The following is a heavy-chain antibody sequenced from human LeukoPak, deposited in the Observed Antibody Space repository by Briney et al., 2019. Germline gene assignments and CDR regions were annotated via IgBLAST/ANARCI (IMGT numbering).Heavy chain of an antibody. CDR2: IYYSGST. V-gene: IGHV4-59*01. J-gene: IGHJ5*02. CDR3: ARGGSGSSWYGNWFDP. CDR1: GGSISSYY. D-gene: IGHD6-13*01. Sequence: SETLSLTCTVSGGSISSYYWSWIRQPPGKGLEGIGYIYYSGSTNYNPSLKSRVTISVDTSKNQFSLKLSSVTAADTAVYYCARGGSGSSWYGNWFDPWGQGTLVTVSS.